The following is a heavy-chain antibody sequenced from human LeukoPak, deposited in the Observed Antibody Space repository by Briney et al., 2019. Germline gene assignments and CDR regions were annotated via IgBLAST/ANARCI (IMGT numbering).Heavy chain of an antibody. J-gene: IGHJ3*01. D-gene: IGHD3-10*01. V-gene: IGHV3-48*02. CDR3: ARDPHYAFDF. CDR1: GFTFSGYG. Sequence: GGSLRLSCAACGFTFSGYGMNWVRQAPGKGLEWVSHIYSNDTTYADSVKGRFTISRDNAKNSLYLQMDGLRDEDTAVYYCARDPHYAFDFWGQGTMVTVSS. CDR2: IYSNDTT.